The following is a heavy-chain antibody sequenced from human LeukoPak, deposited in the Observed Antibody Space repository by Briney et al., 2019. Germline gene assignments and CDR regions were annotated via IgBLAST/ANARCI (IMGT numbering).Heavy chain of an antibody. V-gene: IGHV3-33*01. CDR1: GFTFSSYG. Sequence: GGSLRLSCAASGFTFSSYGMHWVRQAPGKRLEWVAVIWYDGSNKYYADSVKGRFTISRDNSKNTLYLQMNSLRAEDTAVYYCAREDLLWFGELLRNDAFDIWGQGTMVTVSS. CDR3: AREDLLWFGELLRNDAFDI. D-gene: IGHD3-10*01. CDR2: IWYDGSNK. J-gene: IGHJ3*02.